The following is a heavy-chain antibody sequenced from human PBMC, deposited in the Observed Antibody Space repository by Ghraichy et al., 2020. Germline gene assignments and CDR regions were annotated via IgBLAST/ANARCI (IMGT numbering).Heavy chain of an antibody. D-gene: IGHD2-21*02. Sequence: SETLSLTCTVSGGSISSSSYYWGWIRQPPGKGLEWIGSIYYSGSTYYNPSLKSRVTISVDTSKNQFSLKLSSVTAADTAVYYCARRNPQPYCGGDCYAFDIWGQGTMVTVSS. CDR3: ARRNPQPYCGGDCYAFDI. CDR1: GGSISSSSYY. CDR2: IYYSGST. J-gene: IGHJ3*02. V-gene: IGHV4-39*01.